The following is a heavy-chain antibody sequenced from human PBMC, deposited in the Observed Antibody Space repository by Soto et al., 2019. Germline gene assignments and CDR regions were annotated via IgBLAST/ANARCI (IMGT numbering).Heavy chain of an antibody. CDR3: AKSAPGNWNYDIDY. D-gene: IGHD1-7*01. Sequence: GGSLRLSCAASGFTFSIYAMSWVRQAPGKGLEWVSAISSSGGSTIYAASVQGRLTISRDKSKTTLYLQLGSLINEDTAVYYCAKSAPGNWNYDIDYWGQGTMVTVSS. V-gene: IGHV3-23*01. CDR1: GFTFSIYA. CDR2: ISSSGGST. J-gene: IGHJ4*02.